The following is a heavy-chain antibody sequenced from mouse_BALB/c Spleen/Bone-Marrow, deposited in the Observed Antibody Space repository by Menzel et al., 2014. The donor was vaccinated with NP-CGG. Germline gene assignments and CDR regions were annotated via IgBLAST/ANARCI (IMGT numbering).Heavy chain of an antibody. D-gene: IGHD2-4*01. Sequence: VQLQQSGPGLVAPSQSLSITCTVSGFSLTGYGVSWVRQSPGKGLEWLGMIWGDGSTDYNSALKSRLSISKDNSKSQVFLKMNSLQTDGTARYYCARDSFLITRASDYWGQGTSVTVSS. CDR3: ARDSFLITRASDY. J-gene: IGHJ4*01. CDR1: GFSLTGYG. V-gene: IGHV2-6-7*01. CDR2: IWGDGST.